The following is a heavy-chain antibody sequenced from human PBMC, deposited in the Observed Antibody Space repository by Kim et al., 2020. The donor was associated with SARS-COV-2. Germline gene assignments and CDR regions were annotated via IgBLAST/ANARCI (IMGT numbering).Heavy chain of an antibody. V-gene: IGHV4-59*13. CDR1: GGSISSYY. CDR3: ARALSCSGGSCYDY. CDR2: IYYSGST. D-gene: IGHD2-15*01. Sequence: SETLSLTCTVSGGSISSYYWSWIRQPPGKGLEWIGYIYYSGSTNYNPSLKSRVTISVDTSKNQFSLKLSSVTAADTAVYYCARALSCSGGSCYDYWGQGTLVTVSS. J-gene: IGHJ4*02.